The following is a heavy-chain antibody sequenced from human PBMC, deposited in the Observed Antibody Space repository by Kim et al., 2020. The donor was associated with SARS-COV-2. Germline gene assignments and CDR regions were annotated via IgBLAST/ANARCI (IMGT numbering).Heavy chain of an antibody. Sequence: YAQEFQGRVTMTEDTSTDTAYMELSSLRSEDTAVYYCATPQVGANDAFDIWGQGTMVTVSS. CDR3: ATPQVGANDAFDI. V-gene: IGHV1-24*01. D-gene: IGHD1-26*01. J-gene: IGHJ3*02.